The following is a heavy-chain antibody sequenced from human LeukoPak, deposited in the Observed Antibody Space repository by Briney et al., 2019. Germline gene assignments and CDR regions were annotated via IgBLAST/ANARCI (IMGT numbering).Heavy chain of an antibody. J-gene: IGHJ4*02. CDR2: IKQDGNEK. Sequence: QPGGSLRLSCAVSGFTFSNYAMSWVRQAPGKGLEWVANIKQDGNEKYYLDSVKGRFTISRDNAKKSLYLQMNSLRAEDTAMYYCARDLSHYYDGSDYYGYWGQGTLVTVSS. D-gene: IGHD3-22*01. CDR1: GFTFSNYA. CDR3: ARDLSHYYDGSDYYGY. V-gene: IGHV3-7*03.